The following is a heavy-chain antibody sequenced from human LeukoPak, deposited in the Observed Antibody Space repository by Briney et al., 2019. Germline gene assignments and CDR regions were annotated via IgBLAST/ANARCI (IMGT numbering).Heavy chain of an antibody. CDR3: ARQLLNRWSDSSSWFLYDAFDI. D-gene: IGHD6-13*01. V-gene: IGHV4-59*01. Sequence: PSETLSLTCTVSGGSISSYYWSWIRQPPGKGLEGIGYIYYSGSTNYNPSLKSRVTISVDTSKNQFSLKLSSVTAADTAVYYCARQLLNRWSDSSSWFLYDAFDIWGQGTMVTVSS. CDR2: IYYSGST. CDR1: GGSISSYY. J-gene: IGHJ3*02.